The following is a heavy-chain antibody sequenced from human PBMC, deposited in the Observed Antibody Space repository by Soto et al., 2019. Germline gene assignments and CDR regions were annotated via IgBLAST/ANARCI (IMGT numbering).Heavy chain of an antibody. J-gene: IGHJ6*02. CDR2: IIPNFDTP. CDR1: GGSFNNYA. V-gene: IGHV1-69*01. D-gene: IGHD3-10*01. CDR3: AVAMVREILIFESSGMHV. Sequence: QVHLVQSGAEVKKPGSSVKVSCKTSGGSFNNYAVSWVRQAPGQGLEWMGGIIPNFDTPNYAQKFQDRVTMIADESTSTVYMKRRRLRSNDKAVYYWAVAMVREILIFESSGMHVWGQGTTVIVSS.